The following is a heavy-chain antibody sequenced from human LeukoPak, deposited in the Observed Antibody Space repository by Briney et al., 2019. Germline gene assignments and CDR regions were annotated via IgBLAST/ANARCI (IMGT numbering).Heavy chain of an antibody. D-gene: IGHD3-22*01. Sequence: GGSLRLSCAASEFVFSDYYMSWVRQAPGKGLEWVAVISYDGSNKYYADSVKGRFTISRDNSKNTLYLQMNSLRAEDTAVYYCARDYHTYYYDSSGYFTYYFDYWGQGTLVTVSS. CDR2: ISYDGSNK. CDR3: ARDYHTYYYDSSGYFTYYFDY. V-gene: IGHV3-30*03. CDR1: EFVFSDYY. J-gene: IGHJ4*02.